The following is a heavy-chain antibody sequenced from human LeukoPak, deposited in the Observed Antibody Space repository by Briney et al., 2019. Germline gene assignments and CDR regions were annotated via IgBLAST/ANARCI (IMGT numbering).Heavy chain of an antibody. V-gene: IGHV4-39*07. J-gene: IGHJ4*02. CDR1: GGSISSSSYY. CDR3: ADLRHIVVVTATDFDY. Sequence: SETLSLTCTVSGGSISSSSYYWGWIRQPPGKGLEWIGSIYYSGSTYYNPSLKSRVTISVDTSKNQFSLKLSSVTAADTAVYYCADLRHIVVVTATDFDYWGQGTLVTVSS. CDR2: IYYSGST. D-gene: IGHD2-21*02.